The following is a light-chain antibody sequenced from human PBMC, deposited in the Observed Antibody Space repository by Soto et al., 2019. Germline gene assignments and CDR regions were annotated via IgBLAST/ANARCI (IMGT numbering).Light chain of an antibody. V-gene: IGLV2-23*01. CDR1: SSDFGTYNL. CDR2: EGT. Sequence: QSALTQPASVSGSPGQSITISCTGKSSDFGTYNLVSWYQQYPGKAPKLIIYEGTKRPPGVSDRFSGSESGNTASLTISGLQTEDEADYYCCSHACSSSWVFGGGTKLTVL. CDR3: CSHACSSSWV. J-gene: IGLJ3*02.